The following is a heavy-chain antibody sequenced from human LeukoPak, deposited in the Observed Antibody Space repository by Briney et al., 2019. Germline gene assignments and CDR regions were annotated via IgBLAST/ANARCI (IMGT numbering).Heavy chain of an antibody. V-gene: IGHV4-59*01. D-gene: IGHD1-26*01. CDR2: IYSSETT. J-gene: IGHJ4*02. Sequence: SETLSLTCTVSGGSITNYYWTWIRPPPGKGLEWIGYIYSSETTNYNPSLKSRVTMSVDTSKNKFSLKLSSVTAADTAMYYCARDGSYYAYWGQGILVTVSS. CDR1: GGSITNYY. CDR3: ARDGSYYAY.